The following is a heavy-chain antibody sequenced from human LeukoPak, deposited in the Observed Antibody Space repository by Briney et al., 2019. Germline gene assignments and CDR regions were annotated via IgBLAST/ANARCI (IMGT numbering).Heavy chain of an antibody. CDR2: IYYSGST. V-gene: IGHV4-39*01. Sequence: SETLSLTCTVSGGSISSSSYYWGWIRQPPGKGLEWIGSIYYSGSTYYNPSLKSRVTISVDTSKNQFSLKLSSVTAADTAVYYCASNPIPRYFDWLAGRQTGTAYDYWGQGTLVTVSS. CDR3: ASNPIPRYFDWLAGRQTGTAYDY. J-gene: IGHJ4*02. D-gene: IGHD3-9*01. CDR1: GGSISSSSYY.